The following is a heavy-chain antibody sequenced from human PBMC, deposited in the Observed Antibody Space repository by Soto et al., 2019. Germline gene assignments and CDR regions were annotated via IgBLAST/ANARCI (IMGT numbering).Heavy chain of an antibody. V-gene: IGHV3-23*01. CDR3: AKDLAALRYFDWSI. Sequence: EVQLLESGGGLVQPGGSLRLSCAASGFTFSSYALSWVRQAPGKGLEWVSAISGSGGSTYYADAVKGRFTISRDNSKNTLYLQMNSLRAEDTAVYYCAKDLAALRYFDWSIWGQGTMVTVSS. D-gene: IGHD3-9*01. CDR2: ISGSGGST. CDR1: GFTFSSYA. J-gene: IGHJ3*02.